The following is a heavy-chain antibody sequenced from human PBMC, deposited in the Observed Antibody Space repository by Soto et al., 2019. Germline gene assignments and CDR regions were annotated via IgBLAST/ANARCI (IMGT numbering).Heavy chain of an antibody. CDR3: AKDFRDGYNYYFDY. CDR2: ISWNSGSI. CDR1: GFTFDDYA. D-gene: IGHD5-12*01. Sequence: EVQLVESGGGLVQPGRSLRLSCAASGFTFDDYAMHWVRQAPGKGLEWVSGISWNSGSIGYADSVKGRFTISRDNAKNSLYLQMNSLRAEDTALYYCAKDFRDGYNYYFDYRGQGTLVTVSS. V-gene: IGHV3-9*01. J-gene: IGHJ4*02.